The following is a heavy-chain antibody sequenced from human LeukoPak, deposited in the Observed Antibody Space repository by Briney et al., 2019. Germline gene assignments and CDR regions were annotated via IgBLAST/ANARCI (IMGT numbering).Heavy chain of an antibody. CDR3: TKREGPMSGSYDYFDP. D-gene: IGHD1-26*01. CDR2: IHSNGYT. V-gene: IGHV4-4*09. J-gene: IGHJ5*02. CDR1: GGSISGYY. Sequence: SQTLSLTCTVAGGSISGYYWSWIRQPPGPGLEWIAYIHSNGYTNYNPSLKSRATISVDTSKNQFSRKLTSWTVADTAMYYCTKREGPMSGSYDYFDPWGGGTRVTVS.